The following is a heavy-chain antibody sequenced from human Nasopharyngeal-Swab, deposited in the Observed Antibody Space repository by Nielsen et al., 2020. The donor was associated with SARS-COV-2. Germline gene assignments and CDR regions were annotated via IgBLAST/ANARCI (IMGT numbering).Heavy chain of an antibody. V-gene: IGHV3-48*03. J-gene: IGHJ3*02. CDR3: ARVPCTSTSCYYRHAFDI. D-gene: IGHD2-2*01. Sequence: GESLKISCAGSGFTFSSFEMNWVRQAPGKGLAWLSYISNSGSTIYYADSVRGRFTISRDNAKNSLYLQMNSLRAEDTAVYYCARVPCTSTSCYYRHAFDIWGQGTKVIVSS. CDR2: ISNSGSTI. CDR1: GFTFSSFE.